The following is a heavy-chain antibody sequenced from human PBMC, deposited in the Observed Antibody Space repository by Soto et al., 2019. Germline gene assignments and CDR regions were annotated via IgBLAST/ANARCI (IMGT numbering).Heavy chain of an antibody. CDR2: ISSSSSYI. CDR3: ARDHYDFWSGYYSAPPIGEIDY. CDR1: GFTFSSYS. D-gene: IGHD3-3*01. Sequence: EVQLVESGGGLVKPGGSLRLSCAASGFTFSSYSMNWVRQAPGKGLEWVSSISSSSSYIYYADSVKGRFTISRDNAKNSLYLQMNSLRAEDTAVYYCARDHYDFWSGYYSAPPIGEIDYWGQGTLVTVSS. V-gene: IGHV3-21*01. J-gene: IGHJ4*02.